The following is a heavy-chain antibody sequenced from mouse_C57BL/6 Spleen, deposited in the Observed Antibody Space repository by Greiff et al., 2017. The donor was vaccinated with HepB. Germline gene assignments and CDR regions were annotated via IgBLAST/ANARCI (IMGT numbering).Heavy chain of an antibody. V-gene: IGHV14-1*01. J-gene: IGHJ4*01. CDR3: TTAYYAMDY. CDR2: IDPEDGDT. CDR1: GFNIKDYY. Sequence: VHVKQSGAELVRPGASVKLSCTASGFNIKDYYMHWVKQRPEQGLEWIGRIDPEDGDTEYAPKFQGKATMTADTSSNTAYLQLSSLTSEDTAVYYCTTAYYAMDYWGQGTSVTVSS.